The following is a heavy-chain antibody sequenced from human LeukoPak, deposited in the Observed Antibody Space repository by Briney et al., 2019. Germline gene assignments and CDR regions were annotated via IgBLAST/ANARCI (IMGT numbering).Heavy chain of an antibody. CDR3: AKAAGYSYGQEAFDY. J-gene: IGHJ4*02. CDR1: GYTFTSYD. CDR2: MNPNSGNT. V-gene: IGHV1-8*01. Sequence: ASVKVSCKASGYTFTSYDINWVRQATGQGLEWMGWMNPNSGNTGYAQKFQGRVTMTRNTSISTAYMELSSLRAEDTALYYCAKAAGYSYGQEAFDYWGQGTLVTVSS. D-gene: IGHD5-18*01.